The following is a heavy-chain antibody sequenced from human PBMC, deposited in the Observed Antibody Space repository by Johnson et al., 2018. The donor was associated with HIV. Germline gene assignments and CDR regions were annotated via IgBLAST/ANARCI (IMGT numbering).Heavy chain of an antibody. J-gene: IGHJ3*02. CDR1: GFTFSSYV. V-gene: IGHV3-30*04. D-gene: IGHD3-22*01. Sequence: QVQLVESGGGVVQPGRSMRLSCAASGFTFSSYVMHWVRQAPGKGLEWVALISYDASNKFYADSVKGRFTISRDKTKKTLYLQMNSLRVEDTAVYYCATLGSYYYGRSGWTHVAFDIWGQGTMVTVSS. CDR3: ATLGSYYYGRSGWTHVAFDI. CDR2: ISYDASNK.